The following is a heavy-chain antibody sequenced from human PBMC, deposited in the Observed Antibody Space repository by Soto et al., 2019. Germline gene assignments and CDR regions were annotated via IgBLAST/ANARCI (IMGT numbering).Heavy chain of an antibody. Sequence: QVQLQESGPGQVKPSGTLSLTCAVSGDSISSGHWWKWVRLPPGKGLEWSGEMYHSGSTNCNPSLKSRVTVSVDQSKNQFSLELRSVTAADTAVYYCATSTWYKIDYWGQGTLVTVSS. CDR2: MYHSGST. D-gene: IGHD1-1*01. J-gene: IGHJ4*02. CDR1: GDSISSGHW. CDR3: ATSTWYKIDY. V-gene: IGHV4-4*02.